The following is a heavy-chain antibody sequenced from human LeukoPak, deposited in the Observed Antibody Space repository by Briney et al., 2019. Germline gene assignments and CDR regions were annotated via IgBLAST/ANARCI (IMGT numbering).Heavy chain of an antibody. CDR2: IRYDGSNK. Sequence: GGSLRLSCAASGFTFSSYGMHWVRQAPDKGLEWVAFIRYDGSNKYYADSVKGRFTISRDNSKNTLYLQMNSLRAEDTAVYYCAKGHSSGYPVDYWGQGTLVTVSS. CDR1: GFTFSSYG. J-gene: IGHJ4*02. CDR3: AKGHSSGYPVDY. V-gene: IGHV3-30*02. D-gene: IGHD3-22*01.